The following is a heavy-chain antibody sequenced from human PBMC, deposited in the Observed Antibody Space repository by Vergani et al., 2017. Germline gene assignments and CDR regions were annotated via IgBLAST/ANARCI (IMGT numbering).Heavy chain of an antibody. CDR3: AKDSGSSTSCLIDY. CDR1: GFTFDDYA. D-gene: IGHD2-2*01. Sequence: EVQLLESGGDLVQTGGSLRLSCAASGFTFDDYAMHWVRQAPGKGLELVSGISWNSGSKGYADSVKGRFTISRDNAKNSLYLQMNSLRAEDTALYYCAKDSGSSTSCLIDYWGQGTLVTVSS. V-gene: IGHV3-9*01. CDR2: ISWNSGSK. J-gene: IGHJ4*02.